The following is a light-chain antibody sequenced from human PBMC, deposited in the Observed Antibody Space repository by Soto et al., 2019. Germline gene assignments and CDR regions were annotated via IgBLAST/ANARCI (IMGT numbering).Light chain of an antibody. J-gene: IGKJ1*01. CDR3: QNYKGS. V-gene: IGKV1-5*03. CDR2: EAS. CDR1: QTISNW. Sequence: DIQMTQSPSTLSASVGDRVAITCRASQTISNWLAWYQQRPGKAPKLLIYEASTLETGVPPRFSGSAAATEFNLAISSLPGDDSEDYDGQNYKGSFGQGTKVFIK.